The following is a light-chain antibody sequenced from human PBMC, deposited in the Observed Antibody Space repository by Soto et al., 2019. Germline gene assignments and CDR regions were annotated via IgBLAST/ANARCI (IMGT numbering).Light chain of an antibody. CDR2: VNSDGSH. V-gene: IGLV4-69*01. Sequence: QAVVTQSPSASASLGASVKLTCTLSSRHNSYAIAWHQQQAEKGPRYLMKVNSDGSHNKGDGIPDRFSGSSSGAERYLTISSLHSEDEADYYCQTWGTGIVVFGGGTKVTVL. CDR3: QTWGTGIVV. CDR1: SRHNSYA. J-gene: IGLJ2*01.